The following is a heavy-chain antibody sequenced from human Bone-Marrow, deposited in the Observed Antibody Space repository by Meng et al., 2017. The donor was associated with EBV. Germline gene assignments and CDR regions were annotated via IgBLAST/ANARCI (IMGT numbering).Heavy chain of an antibody. J-gene: IGHJ4*02. V-gene: IGHV3-23*01. CDR1: GFTFSSYA. CDR2: ISASGGST. D-gene: IGHD5-12*01. CDR3: AKRGWDSGYDS. Sequence: QLLGAGGGLVQPGGALSLASAASGFTFSSYAMSWVRQAPGRGLEWVAGISASGGSTYYADSVKGRFTISRDNSKNTQYLQMNSLRVEDSAVYYCAKRGWDSGYDSWGRGTLVTVSS.